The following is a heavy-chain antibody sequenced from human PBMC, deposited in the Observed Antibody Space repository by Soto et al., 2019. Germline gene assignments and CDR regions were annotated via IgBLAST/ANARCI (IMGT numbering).Heavy chain of an antibody. D-gene: IGHD3-10*01. J-gene: IGHJ6*03. CDR2: IGTAGDT. CDR3: ARDLSRTHGSGSYLPGDYYMDV. CDR1: GFTFSSYD. Sequence: EVQLVESGGGLVQPGGSLRLSCAASGFTFSSYDMHWVRQATGKGLEWVSAIGTAGDTYYPGSVKGRFTISRENAKNSLYLQMNSLRAGDTAVYYCARDLSRTHGSGSYLPGDYYMDVWGKGTTVTVSS. V-gene: IGHV3-13*01.